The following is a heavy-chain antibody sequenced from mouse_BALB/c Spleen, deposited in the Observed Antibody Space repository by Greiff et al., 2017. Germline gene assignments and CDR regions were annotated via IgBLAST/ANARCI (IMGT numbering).Heavy chain of an antibody. CDR3: ASEGYFYAMDY. Sequence: QVHVKQSGAELVRPGVSVKISCKGSGYTFTDYAMHWVKQSHAKSLEWIGVISTYYGDASYNQKFKGKATMTVDKSSSTAYMELARLTSEDSAIYYCASEGYFYAMDYWGQGTSVTVSS. J-gene: IGHJ4*01. CDR1: GYTFTDYA. CDR2: ISTYYGDA. V-gene: IGHV1S137*01.